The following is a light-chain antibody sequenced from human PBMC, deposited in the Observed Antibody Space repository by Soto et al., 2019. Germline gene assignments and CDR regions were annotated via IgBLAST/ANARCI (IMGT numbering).Light chain of an antibody. Sequence: EIQMTQSPSSLSASVGDRFTITCQASQVIDNYLNWYQQKPGKAPKLLIYDASNLESGVPSRFSGSGSGTDFTFTVSSLQPEDIATYYCQQYDDLPITFGQGTRLEI. CDR2: DAS. CDR1: QVIDNY. J-gene: IGKJ5*01. CDR3: QQYDDLPIT. V-gene: IGKV1-33*01.